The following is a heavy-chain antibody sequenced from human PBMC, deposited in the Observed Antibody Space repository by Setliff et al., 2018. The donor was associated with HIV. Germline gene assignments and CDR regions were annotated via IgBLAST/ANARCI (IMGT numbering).Heavy chain of an antibody. V-gene: IGHV4-39*07. CDR2: INHSGST. D-gene: IGHD3-9*01. CDR3: ARGARLLTAYIDRWDYYYMRV. Sequence: SETLSLTCTVSGGSISSSSYYWSWIRQPPGKGLEWIGEINHSGSTNYNPSLKSRITISVDTSKDQFSLKLSSVTAAATAVYYCARGARLLTAYIDRWDYYYMRVWGKGTTVTVSS. CDR1: GGSISSSSYY. J-gene: IGHJ6*03.